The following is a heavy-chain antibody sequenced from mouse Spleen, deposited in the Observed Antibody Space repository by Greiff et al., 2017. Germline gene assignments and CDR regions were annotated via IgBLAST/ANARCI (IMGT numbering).Heavy chain of an antibody. D-gene: IGHD2-12*01. V-gene: IGHV2-6*01. CDR1: GFSLTSYG. Sequence: VKLMESGPGLVAPSQSLSITCTVSGFSLTSYGVDWVRQSPGKGLEWLGVIWGGGSTNYNSALKSRLSISKDNSKSQVFLKMNSLQTDDTAMYYRASGNYSYYSYDVGAMDYWGQGTSVTVSS. CDR2: IWGGGST. J-gene: IGHJ4*01. CDR3: ASGNYSYYSYDVGAMDY.